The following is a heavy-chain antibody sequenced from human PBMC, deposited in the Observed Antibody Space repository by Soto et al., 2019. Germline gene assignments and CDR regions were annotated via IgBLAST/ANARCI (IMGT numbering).Heavy chain of an antibody. J-gene: IGHJ5*02. CDR1: GGSISSYY. Sequence: LSLTCTVSGGSISSYYWNWIRQPPGKGLEWIGYMYYSGSTKYNPSLKSRVTISVDTSKNQFSLKLSSVTAADTAVYYCARDRLTNWLDPWGQGTLVTVS. V-gene: IGHV4-59*01. CDR2: MYYSGST. CDR3: ARDRLTNWLDP. D-gene: IGHD2-21*02.